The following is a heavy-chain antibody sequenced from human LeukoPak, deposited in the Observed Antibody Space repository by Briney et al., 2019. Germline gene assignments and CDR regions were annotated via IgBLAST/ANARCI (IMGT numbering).Heavy chain of an antibody. CDR2: TSFDGNDQ. V-gene: IGHV3-30-3*01. CDR1: GFTFSRYA. Sequence: PGRSLRLSCAASGFTFSRYAMHWVRQAPGKGLEWVALTSFDGNDQYYADFVKGRFTISRDSSKNTLYLQMNSLKTEDTAVYYCTTTSGSEDAFDIWGQGTMVTVSS. J-gene: IGHJ3*02. D-gene: IGHD1-26*01. CDR3: TTTSGSEDAFDI.